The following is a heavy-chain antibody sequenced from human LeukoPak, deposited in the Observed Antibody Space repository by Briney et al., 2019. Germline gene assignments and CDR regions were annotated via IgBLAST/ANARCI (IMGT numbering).Heavy chain of an antibody. CDR1: GFTFSNNA. J-gene: IGHJ3*02. V-gene: IGHV3-23*01. CDR2: ISRSGDGS. Sequence: LPGGSLRLSCAASGFTFSNNAMSWVRQAPGKGLEWVSSISRSGDGSYYANSLEGRFTISRDNSKNTLYLQINSLRAEDTALYYCAKGSGYSYVFVRDAFDIWGQGTMVTVSS. D-gene: IGHD5-12*01. CDR3: AKGSGYSYVFVRDAFDI.